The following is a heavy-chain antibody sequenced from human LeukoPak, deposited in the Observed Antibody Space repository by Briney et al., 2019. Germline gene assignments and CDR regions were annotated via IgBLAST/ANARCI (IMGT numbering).Heavy chain of an antibody. CDR2: ISYSGYT. D-gene: IGHD4-23*01. CDR1: GGSIRSFY. J-gene: IGHJ4*02. V-gene: IGHV4-59*01. Sequence: SETLSLTCTVSGGSIRSFYWSWIRQAPGRGLEWIGSISYSGYTSYSPPLKSRVAVSVDTSRSQFSLRLSSMTAADTAIYYCARGRNDNGGMFFDSWAQGTLVTVSS. CDR3: ARGRNDNGGMFFDS.